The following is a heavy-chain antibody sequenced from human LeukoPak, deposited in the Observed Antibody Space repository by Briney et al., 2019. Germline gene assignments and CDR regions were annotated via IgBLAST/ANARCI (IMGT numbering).Heavy chain of an antibody. D-gene: IGHD3-10*01. CDR3: ARGGVAAKYYFDF. CDR2: IYYSGST. CDR1: GGSISPLY. Sequence: SETLSLTCTVSGGSISPLYWGWIRQPPGKGLEFIGYIYYSGSTNFNPSLNSRVTLSVDTSKSQISLKLTSVTAADTAVYYCARGGVAAKYYFDFWGQGTLVTVSS. V-gene: IGHV4-59*11. J-gene: IGHJ4*02.